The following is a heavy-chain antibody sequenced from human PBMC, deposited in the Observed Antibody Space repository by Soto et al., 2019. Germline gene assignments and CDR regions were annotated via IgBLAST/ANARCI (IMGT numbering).Heavy chain of an antibody. D-gene: IGHD2-21*01. Sequence: EVQLLESGGGLVQPGGSLRLSCAASGFTFSSYAMSWVRQAPGKGLEWVSGISGSGGSTYYADSVKGRFTISRDNSKNTLYLQMNSLRAEDTAVYYCAKDLIVVVIAIWGYWGQGTLVTVSS. CDR3: AKDLIVVVIAIWGY. CDR1: GFTFSSYA. CDR2: ISGSGGST. J-gene: IGHJ4*02. V-gene: IGHV3-23*01.